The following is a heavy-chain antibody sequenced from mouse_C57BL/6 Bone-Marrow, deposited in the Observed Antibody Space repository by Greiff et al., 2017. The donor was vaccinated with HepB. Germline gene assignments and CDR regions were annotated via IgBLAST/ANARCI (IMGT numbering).Heavy chain of an antibody. CDR2: IYPGSGST. CDR3: ATLIYYYGSSLYYAMDY. CDR1: GYTFTSYW. D-gene: IGHD1-1*01. Sequence: QVQLKQPGAELVKPGASVKMSCKASGYTFTSYWITWVKQRPGQGLEWIGDIYPGSGSTNYDEKFKSKATLTVDTSSSTAYMQLSSLTSEDSAVYYCATLIYYYGSSLYYAMDYWGQGTSVTVSS. J-gene: IGHJ4*01. V-gene: IGHV1-55*01.